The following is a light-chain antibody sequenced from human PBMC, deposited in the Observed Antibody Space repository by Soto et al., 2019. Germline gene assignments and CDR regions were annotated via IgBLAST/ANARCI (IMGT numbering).Light chain of an antibody. V-gene: IGLV2-23*02. J-gene: IGLJ3*02. CDR1: SSDVGGYNY. CDR2: EVS. Sequence: QSALTQPASVSGSPGQSITISCTGTSSDVGGYNYVSWFQQHPDKVPKLIIYEVSKRPSGISHRFSGSKSDNTASLTISGLRAEDEAHYHCCSYAGSRTFVFGGGTKLTVL. CDR3: CSYAGSRTFV.